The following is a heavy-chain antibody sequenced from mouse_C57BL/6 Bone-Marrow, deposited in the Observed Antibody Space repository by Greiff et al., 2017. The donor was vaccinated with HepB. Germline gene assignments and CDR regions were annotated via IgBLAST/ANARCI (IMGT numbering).Heavy chain of an antibody. CDR3: ARSGSRWYFDV. Sequence: VQLQESGAELARPGASVKLSCKASGYTFTSYGISWVKQRTGQGLEWIGEIYPRSGNTYYNEKFKGKATLTADKSSSTAYMELRSLTSEDSAVYFCARSGSRWYFDVWGTGTTVTVSS. V-gene: IGHV1-81*01. J-gene: IGHJ1*03. CDR2: IYPRSGNT. CDR1: GYTFTSYG. D-gene: IGHD1-1*01.